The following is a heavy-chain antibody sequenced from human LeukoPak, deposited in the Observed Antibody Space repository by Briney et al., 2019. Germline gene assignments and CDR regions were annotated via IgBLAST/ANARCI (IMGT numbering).Heavy chain of an antibody. J-gene: IGHJ4*02. D-gene: IGHD4-23*01. CDR3: AKDSVVARLLLDY. CDR1: GFTFSSYA. V-gene: IGHV3-23*01. CDR2: ISGSGGST. Sequence: GGSLRLSCAASGFTFSSYAMSWVRQAPGKGLEWVSAISGSGGSTYYADSVKGRFTISRDNSKNTLYLHMNSLRAEDTAVYYCAKDSVVARLLLDYWGQGTLVTVSS.